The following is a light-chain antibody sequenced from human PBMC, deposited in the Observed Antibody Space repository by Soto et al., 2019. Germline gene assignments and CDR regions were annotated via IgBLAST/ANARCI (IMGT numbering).Light chain of an antibody. CDR2: EVS. Sequence: QSALTQPASVSGSPKQSITISCTRTSSDVGGYNYVSWYQQHPGKAPKLMIYEVSNRPSGVSNRFSGSKSGNTASLTISGLQAEDEADYYCSSYTSSSTRVFGGGTKLTVL. CDR1: SSDVGGYNY. CDR3: SSYTSSSTRV. J-gene: IGLJ3*02. V-gene: IGLV2-14*01.